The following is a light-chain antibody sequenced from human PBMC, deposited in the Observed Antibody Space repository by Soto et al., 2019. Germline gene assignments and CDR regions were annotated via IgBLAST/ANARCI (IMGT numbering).Light chain of an antibody. J-gene: IGKJ1*01. CDR3: QQYHTWWT. CDR1: QAIRND. CDR2: DAS. V-gene: IGKV1-6*01. Sequence: AVQMTQSPSSLSASVGARVTITCRASQAIRNDLSWYQQKPGKAPKLLIFDASKLQSGVPSRFSGSGFGTEFTLTITTLQPEDFATYYCQQYHTWWTFGQGTKVEI.